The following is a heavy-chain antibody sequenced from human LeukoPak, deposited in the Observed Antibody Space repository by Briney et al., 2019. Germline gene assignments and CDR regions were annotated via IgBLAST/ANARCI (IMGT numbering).Heavy chain of an antibody. D-gene: IGHD3-10*01. CDR2: ISYDGSNK. CDR3: ARVGNRFGELSDSWFDP. J-gene: IGHJ5*02. Sequence: GGSLRLSCAASGFTFSSYAMHWVRQAPGKGLEWVAVISYDGSNKYYADSVKGRFTISRDNSKNTLYLQMNSLRAEDTAVYYCARVGNRFGELSDSWFDPWGQGTLVTVSS. V-gene: IGHV3-30-3*01. CDR1: GFTFSSYA.